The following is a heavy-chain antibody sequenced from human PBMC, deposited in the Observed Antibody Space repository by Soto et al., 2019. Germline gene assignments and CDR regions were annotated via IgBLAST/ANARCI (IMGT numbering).Heavy chain of an antibody. J-gene: IGHJ6*02. D-gene: IGHD6-13*01. V-gene: IGHV4-39*01. Sequence: SGGSMRTSEHYGGCILHDPRKGLEWIGSIYYSGSTYYNPSLKSRVTISVDTSKNQFSLKLSSVTAADTAVYYCARHQSGYSSSWYQLDGMDVWGQGTTVT. CDR3: ARHQSGYSSSWYQLDGMDV. CDR1: GGSMRTSEHY. CDR2: IYYSGST.